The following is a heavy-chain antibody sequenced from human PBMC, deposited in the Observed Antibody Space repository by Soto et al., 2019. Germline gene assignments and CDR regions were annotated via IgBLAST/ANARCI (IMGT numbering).Heavy chain of an antibody. CDR2: MFYCWFT. J-gene: IGHJ6*02. V-gene: IGHV4-39*01. CDR3: APLSVSLSGPYGIHV. CDR1: GYSVTSSDYY. Sequence: SETLSLTCSVSGYSVTSSDYYWAWIRQPPGKGLEWNGSMFYCWFTDSEPSFKSLFTLSVDTSKSLFSVRLNSVTAADTAVDYCAPLSVSLSGPYGIHVWGRGTTVAVSS. D-gene: IGHD2-15*01.